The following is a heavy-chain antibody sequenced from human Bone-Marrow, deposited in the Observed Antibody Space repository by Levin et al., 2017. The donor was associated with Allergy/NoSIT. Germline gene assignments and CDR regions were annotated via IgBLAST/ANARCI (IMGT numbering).Heavy chain of an antibody. V-gene: IGHV1-69*13. CDR2: IIPIFGTA. Sequence: SVKVSCKASGGTFSSYAISWVRQAPGQGLEWMGGIIPIFGTANYAQKFQGRVTITADESTSTAYMELSSLRSEDTAVYYCARDLWGAEYFQHWGQGTLVTVSS. J-gene: IGHJ1*01. CDR1: GGTFSSYA. CDR3: ARDLWGAEYFQH. D-gene: IGHD7-27*01.